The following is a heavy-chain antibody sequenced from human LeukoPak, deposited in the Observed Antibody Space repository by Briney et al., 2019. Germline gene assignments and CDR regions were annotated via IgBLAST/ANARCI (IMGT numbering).Heavy chain of an antibody. V-gene: IGHV3-48*03. CDR2: ISSSGSTI. Sequence: SGGSLRLSCAASGFTFSSYEMNWVRQAPGKGLEWVSYISSSGSTIYYADSVKGRFTISRDNAKNSLYLQMNSLRAEDTAVYYCARSLGSSGYQDYWGQGTLVTVSS. CDR3: ARSLGSSGYQDY. J-gene: IGHJ4*02. CDR1: GFTFSSYE. D-gene: IGHD3-22*01.